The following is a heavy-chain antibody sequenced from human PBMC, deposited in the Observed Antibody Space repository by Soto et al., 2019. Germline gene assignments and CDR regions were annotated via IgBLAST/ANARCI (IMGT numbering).Heavy chain of an antibody. CDR2: ISYDGSNK. Sequence: QVQLVESGGGVVQPGRSLRLSCAASGFTFSSYAMHWVRQAPGKGLEWVAVISYDGSNKYYADSVKGRFTISRDNSKNTLYLQMNSLIAEDTAVYYCARAGYSGYLYYYYGMDVWGQGTTVTVSS. CDR1: GFTFSSYA. J-gene: IGHJ6*02. CDR3: ARAGYSGYLYYYYGMDV. V-gene: IGHV3-30-3*01. D-gene: IGHD5-12*01.